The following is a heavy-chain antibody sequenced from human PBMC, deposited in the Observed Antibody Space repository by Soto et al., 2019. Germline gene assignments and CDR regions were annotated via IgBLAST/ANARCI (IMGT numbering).Heavy chain of an antibody. D-gene: IGHD5-12*01. CDR3: ASQVRRGYSGYEGFWYFDL. CDR1: GGTFSSYA. J-gene: IGHJ2*01. Sequence: QVQLVQSGAEVKKPGSSVKVSCKASGGTFSSYAISWVRQAPGQGLEWMGGIISIFGTANYAQKFQGRVTITADESTRTAYMELSSVRYEDTAVYYCASQVRRGYSGYEGFWYFDLWGRGTLVTVSS. CDR2: IISIFGTA. V-gene: IGHV1-69*01.